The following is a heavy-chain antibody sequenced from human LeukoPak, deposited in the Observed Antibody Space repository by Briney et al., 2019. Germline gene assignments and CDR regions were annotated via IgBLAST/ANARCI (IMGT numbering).Heavy chain of an antibody. CDR1: GFAFEDYT. J-gene: IGHJ3*02. V-gene: IGHV3-43*01. CDR3: FVSEGAFDI. D-gene: IGHD5/OR15-5a*01. CDR2: ITWDGDFP. Sequence: GGSLRLSCTASGFAFEDYTMHWVRHRPGKGLEWVSLITWDGDFPSYADSVKGRFTVSRDNSKNSLYLEMNSLLTEDTALYYCFVSEGAFDIWGQGTTVTVSS.